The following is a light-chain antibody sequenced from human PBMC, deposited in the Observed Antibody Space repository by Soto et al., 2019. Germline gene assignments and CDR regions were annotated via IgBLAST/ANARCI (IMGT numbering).Light chain of an antibody. Sequence: EIVMTQSPATLSVSPGERATLSCRASQSVSSNLAWYQQKPGQAPRLLIYGASTRATGIPARFSGSGSGTEFTLTSSSLQYEDFAVYYCQQYNNWPRTFGQGTKVEIK. V-gene: IGKV3-15*01. CDR2: GAS. CDR1: QSVSSN. J-gene: IGKJ1*01. CDR3: QQYNNWPRT.